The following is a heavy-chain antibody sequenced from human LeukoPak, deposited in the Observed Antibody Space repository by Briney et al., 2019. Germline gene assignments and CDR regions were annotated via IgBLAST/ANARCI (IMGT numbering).Heavy chain of an antibody. CDR2: IPYDGSKK. CDR1: GFTFNSYI. Sequence: PGRSLRLSCAASGFTFNSYIMHWVRQAPGKGLEWVAVIPYDGSKKYYADSLKGRFTISRDNSRNTLYLQMSSLRTEDTALYYCASGGFASDYWGQGTLVTVSS. CDR3: ASGGFASDY. V-gene: IGHV3-30*04. D-gene: IGHD2-15*01. J-gene: IGHJ4*02.